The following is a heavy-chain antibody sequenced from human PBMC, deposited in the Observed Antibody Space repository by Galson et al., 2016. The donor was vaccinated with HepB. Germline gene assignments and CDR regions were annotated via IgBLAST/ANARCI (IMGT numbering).Heavy chain of an antibody. CDR1: GDSVSSNSAA. J-gene: IGHJ4*01. V-gene: IGHV6-1*01. D-gene: IGHD3-3*01. CDR3: AREARILEWLLSFFYY. Sequence: CAISGDSVSSNSAAWNWIRQSPSRGLEWLGRTYYRSKWYNDYAVSVKSRITINSDPSKNKFYLQLNSVNPEDTAVYYLAREARILEWLLSFFYYWGQGTLVTVSS. CDR2: TYYRSKWYN.